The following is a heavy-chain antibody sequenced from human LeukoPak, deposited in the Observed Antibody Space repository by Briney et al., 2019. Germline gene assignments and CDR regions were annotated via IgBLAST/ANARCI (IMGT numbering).Heavy chain of an antibody. CDR2: MSHSGST. V-gene: IGHV4-4*02. D-gene: IGHD3-16*01. CDR3: ARERGIYGRFDY. CDR1: GRSISSGYW. J-gene: IGHJ4*02. Sequence: SETLSLTCAVSGRSISSGYWWSWVRQPPGKGLEWIGEMSHSGSTNYNPSLKSRVTILLDTSKNQFSLTLNSVTAADTAVYYCARERGIYGRFDYWGQGTLVTVSS.